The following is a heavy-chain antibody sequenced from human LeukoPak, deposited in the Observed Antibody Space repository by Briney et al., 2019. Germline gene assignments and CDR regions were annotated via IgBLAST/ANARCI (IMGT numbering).Heavy chain of an antibody. CDR2: IDKDATTI. D-gene: IGHD3-16*01. Sequence: GGSLRLSCAASGFSLSGSWMHWVRQGPGKGLEWVSHIDKDATTIRYADSVKGRFTISRDNAKNTVYLQMSSLRADDTAVYYGARDLDYVRENFWYDAFDLWGQGTLVTVSS. CDR3: ARDLDYVRENFWYDAFDL. CDR1: GFSLSGSW. V-gene: IGHV3-74*01. J-gene: IGHJ3*01.